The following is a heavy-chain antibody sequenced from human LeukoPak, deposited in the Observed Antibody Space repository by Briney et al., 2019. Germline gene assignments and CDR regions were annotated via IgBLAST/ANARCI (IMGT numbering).Heavy chain of an antibody. V-gene: IGHV3-7*03. CDR3: ARTLMGGGALDY. Sequence: GGSLRLSCTASGFTFSDYWLNWFRQAPGKGLKWVANIKEDGSEKYYVDSVKGRFTISRDNAKSSLFLQINSLRVEDTAVYYCARTLMGGGALDYWGQGTLVTVSS. J-gene: IGHJ4*02. CDR1: GFTFSDYW. D-gene: IGHD3-10*01. CDR2: IKEDGSEK.